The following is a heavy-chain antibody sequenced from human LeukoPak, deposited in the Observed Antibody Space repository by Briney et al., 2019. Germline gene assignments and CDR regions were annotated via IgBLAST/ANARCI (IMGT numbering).Heavy chain of an antibody. Sequence: AGGSLRLSCAASGFTFSSYAMSWVRQAPGKGLEWVSAISGSGGSTYYADSVKGRFTISRDNSKNTLYLQMNSLRAEDTAVYYCAKDAGYDFWSGPPGGFDPWGQGTLVTVSS. J-gene: IGHJ5*02. D-gene: IGHD3-3*01. CDR3: AKDAGYDFWSGPPGGFDP. CDR2: ISGSGGST. V-gene: IGHV3-23*01. CDR1: GFTFSSYA.